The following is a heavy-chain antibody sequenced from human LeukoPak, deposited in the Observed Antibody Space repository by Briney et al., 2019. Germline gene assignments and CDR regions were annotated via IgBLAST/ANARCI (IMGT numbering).Heavy chain of an antibody. CDR3: AKSTYGGNSGGSY. D-gene: IGHD4-23*01. CDR1: GFTFSSYA. Sequence: GGSLRLSCAASGFTFSSYAMSWVRQAPGKGLDWVSAISGSGGSTYYADSVKGRFTISRDNSKNTLYLQMNSLRVEDTAVYYCAKSTYGGNSGGSYWGQGTLVTVSS. CDR2: ISGSGGST. J-gene: IGHJ4*02. V-gene: IGHV3-23*01.